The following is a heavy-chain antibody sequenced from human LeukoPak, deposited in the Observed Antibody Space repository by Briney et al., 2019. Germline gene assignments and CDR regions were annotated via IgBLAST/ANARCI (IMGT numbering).Heavy chain of an antibody. J-gene: IGHJ4*02. D-gene: IGHD3-22*01. CDR3: ARDDSSGYYPTFDY. Sequence: ALVKVSCKASGYTFTSYDINWVRQATGQGLEWMGWMNPNSGNTGYAQKFQGRVTMTRNTSISTAYMELSSLRSEDTAVYYCARDDSSGYYPTFDYWGQGTLVTVSS. CDR1: GYTFTSYD. V-gene: IGHV1-8*01. CDR2: MNPNSGNT.